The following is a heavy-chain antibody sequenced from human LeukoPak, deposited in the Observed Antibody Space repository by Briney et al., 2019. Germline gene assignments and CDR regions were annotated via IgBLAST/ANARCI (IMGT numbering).Heavy chain of an antibody. CDR2: IYHSGST. D-gene: IGHD6-25*01. CDR3: ARVSAPYSNGVWDY. Sequence: SETLSLTCTVSGGSISSGGYYWSWIRQPPGKGLEWIGYIYHSGSTYYNPSLKSRVTISVDTSKNQFSLNLSSVTAADTAVYYCARVSAPYSNGVWDYWGQGTLVTVSS. CDR1: GGSISSGGYY. V-gene: IGHV4-30-2*01. J-gene: IGHJ4*02.